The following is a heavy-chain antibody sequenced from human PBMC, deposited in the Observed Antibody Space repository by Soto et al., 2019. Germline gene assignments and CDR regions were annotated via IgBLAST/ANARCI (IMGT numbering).Heavy chain of an antibody. J-gene: IGHJ3*02. Sequence: QVQLQQWGAGLLKPSETLSLTCAVYGGSFSGYYWSWIRQPPGKGLEWIGEINHSGSTNYNPSLRSRVTISVDTSKNQFSLKLSSVTAAYTAVYYCARGHYYDSSTHTIHDAFDIWGQGTMVTVSS. CDR2: INHSGST. CDR3: ARGHYYDSSTHTIHDAFDI. D-gene: IGHD3-22*01. CDR1: GGSFSGYY. V-gene: IGHV4-34*01.